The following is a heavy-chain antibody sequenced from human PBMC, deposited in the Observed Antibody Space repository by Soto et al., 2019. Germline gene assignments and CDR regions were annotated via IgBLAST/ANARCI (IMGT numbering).Heavy chain of an antibody. J-gene: IGHJ5*02. CDR3: AKAAQTRYNWNDLGNWFDP. CDR1: GGTFSSYA. CDR2: IIPIFGIP. Sequence: SVKVSCKESGGTFSSYAIAWVRQAPGQGLEWMGGIIPIFGIPNYAQKFQGRVAITADESTNTAYMELSSLRSDDTAVYYCAKAAQTRYNWNDLGNWFDPWGQGTLVTVS. D-gene: IGHD1-1*01. V-gene: IGHV1-69*13.